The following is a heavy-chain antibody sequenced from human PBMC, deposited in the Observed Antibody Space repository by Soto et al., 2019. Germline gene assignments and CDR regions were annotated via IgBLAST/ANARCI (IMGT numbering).Heavy chain of an antibody. Sequence: QVQLVESGGGEVQPGGSLRLSCAASGFTFSRHAIHWVRLTPGRGLEWVVAMSWDGSYIYYTDSVKGRFTVSRDNSKNSAFVQMNRLTPDDTARYFSARRRNGGVADSFASWGQGTRVTVSS. J-gene: IGHJ5*01. CDR3: ARRRNGGVADSFAS. V-gene: IGHV3-30*04. CDR1: GFTFSRHA. CDR2: MSWDGSYI. D-gene: IGHD3-3*01.